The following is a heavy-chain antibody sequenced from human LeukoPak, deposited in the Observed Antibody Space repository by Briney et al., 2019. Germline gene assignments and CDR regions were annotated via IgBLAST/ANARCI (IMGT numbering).Heavy chain of an antibody. D-gene: IGHD6-19*01. Sequence: GGSLRLSCAASAFTFSSYAMSWVRQAPGKGLEWISSISSSGSTIYYADSVKGRFTISRDNAKNSLYLQMNSLRAEDTAVYYCARDISYSSGWYGPGQANWFDPWGQGTLVTVSS. CDR3: ARDISYSSGWYGPGQANWFDP. J-gene: IGHJ5*02. CDR2: ISSSGSTI. V-gene: IGHV3-21*04. CDR1: AFTFSSYA.